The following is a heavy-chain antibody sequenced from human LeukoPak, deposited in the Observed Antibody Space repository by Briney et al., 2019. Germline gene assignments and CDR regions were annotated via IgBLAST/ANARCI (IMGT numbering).Heavy chain of an antibody. CDR3: AKLSPTTLYDSRGWFDP. CDR2: MSGSGGST. J-gene: IGHJ5*02. Sequence: GGSLRLSCAASEFTFSSYAMNWVRQAPGKGLEWVSAMSGSGGSTYYADSVKGRFTISRDNSKNTLYLQMNSLRAEDTAIYYCAKLSPTTLYDSRGWFDPWGQGTLVTVSS. D-gene: IGHD3-3*01. CDR1: EFTFSSYA. V-gene: IGHV3-23*01.